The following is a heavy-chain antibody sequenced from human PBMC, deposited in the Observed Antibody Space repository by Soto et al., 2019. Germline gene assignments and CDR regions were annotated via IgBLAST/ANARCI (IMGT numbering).Heavy chain of an antibody. V-gene: IGHV3-23*01. CDR2: MSGSGGNT. J-gene: IGHJ4*02. Sequence: LRLSCVASGVTFSTYAMIWVRQAPGKGLEWVSAMSGSGGNTYYADSVKGRCTISRDYSKNTLYLQMNSLRAEDTAVYYCANPDIAVTGAFDSWGLGTLVTVSS. D-gene: IGHD6-19*01. CDR1: GVTFSTYA. CDR3: ANPDIAVTGAFDS.